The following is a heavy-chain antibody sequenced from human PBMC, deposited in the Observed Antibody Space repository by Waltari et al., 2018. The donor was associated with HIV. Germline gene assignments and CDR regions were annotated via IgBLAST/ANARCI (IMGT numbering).Heavy chain of an antibody. CDR1: GYSISSGYY. CDR2: IYHSGST. Sequence: QVQLQASGPGLVKPSETLSLTCTVSGYSISSGYYWGWIRQPPGKGLEWIGSIYHSGSTYYNPSLKSRVTISVDTSKNQFSLKLSSVTAADTAVYYCASAKNPELYNWFDPWGQGTLVTVSS. CDR3: ASAKNPELYNWFDP. J-gene: IGHJ5*02. V-gene: IGHV4-38-2*02. D-gene: IGHD1-7*01.